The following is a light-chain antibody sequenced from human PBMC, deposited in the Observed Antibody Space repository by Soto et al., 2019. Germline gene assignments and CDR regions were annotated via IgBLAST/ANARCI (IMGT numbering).Light chain of an antibody. V-gene: IGKV3-11*01. CDR2: DAS. CDR1: QSVSTC. CDR3: QQSSNWPIT. Sequence: EIGLTQSPATLSLSPGERATLSSRASQSVSTCLAWYQQKHAQAPRLHTYDASNRATGIPARFSGSGSATDFTLTISSLEPEDFAVYYCQQSSNWPITFGGGTKVEIK. J-gene: IGKJ4*01.